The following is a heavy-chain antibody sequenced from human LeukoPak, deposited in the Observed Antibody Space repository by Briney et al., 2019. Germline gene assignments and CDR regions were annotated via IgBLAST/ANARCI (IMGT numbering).Heavy chain of an antibody. CDR3: ARDRGTYYYDSSAPAVAFDI. D-gene: IGHD3-22*01. Sequence: GGSLRLSCAASGLTVSSNYMSWVRQAPGKGLEWVSVIYIGGSTYYAASVKGRFTISRDNSKNTLYLQMNSLRAEDTAVYYCARDRGTYYYDSSAPAVAFDIWGQGTVVTVSS. CDR1: GLTVSSNY. CDR2: IYIGGST. J-gene: IGHJ3*02. V-gene: IGHV3-66*02.